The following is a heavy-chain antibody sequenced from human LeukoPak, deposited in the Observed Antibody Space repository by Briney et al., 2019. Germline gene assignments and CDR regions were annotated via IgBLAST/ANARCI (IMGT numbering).Heavy chain of an antibody. V-gene: IGHV1-69*06. J-gene: IGHJ3*02. Sequence: SVKVSCKASGGTFISYAISWVRQAPGQGLEWMGGIIPIFGTANYAQKFQGRVTITADKSTSTAYMELSSLRSEDTAVYYCARAPPRYYYGSGRLKAFDIWGQGTMVTVSS. CDR2: IIPIFGTA. CDR3: ARAPPRYYYGSGRLKAFDI. CDR1: GGTFISYA. D-gene: IGHD3-10*01.